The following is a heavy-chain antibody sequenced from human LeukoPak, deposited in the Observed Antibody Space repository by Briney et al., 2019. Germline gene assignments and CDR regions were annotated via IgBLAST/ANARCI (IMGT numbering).Heavy chain of an antibody. D-gene: IGHD2-15*01. V-gene: IGHV4-59*08. CDR1: GGSISSYY. J-gene: IGHJ4*02. CDR2: IYRSGST. Sequence: KASETLSLTCTVSGGSISSYYWGWIRRPPGKGLEWIGKIYRSGSTYYNPSLKSRVTISLDMSKNQFSLNLTSLTAADTAVYYCARHGCGGGSCFGYWGQGTLVTVSS. CDR3: ARHGCGGGSCFGY.